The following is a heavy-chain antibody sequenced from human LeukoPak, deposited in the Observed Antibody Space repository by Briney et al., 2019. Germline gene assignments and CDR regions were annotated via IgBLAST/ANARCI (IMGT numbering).Heavy chain of an antibody. CDR3: ARASGSSSWYNVVYWFDP. CDR1: GGSISSGGYY. Sequence: SETLSLTCTVSGGSISSGGYYWSWIRQHPGKGLEWIGYIYYSGSTYYNPSLKSRVTISVDTSKNQFSLKLSSVTAADTAVYYCARASGSSSWYNVVYWFDPWGQGTLVTVSS. V-gene: IGHV4-31*03. J-gene: IGHJ5*02. CDR2: IYYSGST. D-gene: IGHD6-13*01.